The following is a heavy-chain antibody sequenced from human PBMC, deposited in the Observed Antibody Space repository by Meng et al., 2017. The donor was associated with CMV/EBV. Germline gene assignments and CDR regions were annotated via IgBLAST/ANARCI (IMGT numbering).Heavy chain of an antibody. CDR2: ISGYNGNT. CDR1: GYTLTSYG. J-gene: IGHJ6*02. V-gene: IGHV1-18*01. D-gene: IGHD2-2*01. CDR3: ARGTGVVPVYGMDV. Sequence: ASVKVSCKASGYTLTSYGISWVRQAPGQGLEWMGWISGYNGNTNYAQNLQGRVTMTTDTSTGTAYMELRSLRSDDTAVYYCARGTGVVPVYGMDVWGQGTTVTVSS.